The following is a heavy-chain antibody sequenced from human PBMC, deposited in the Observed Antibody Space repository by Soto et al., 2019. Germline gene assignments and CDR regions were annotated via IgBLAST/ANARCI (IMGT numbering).Heavy chain of an antibody. Sequence: GSLRLSCAASGFTFSSYWMHWVRQAPGKGLVWVSRINSDGSSTSYADSVKGRFTISRDNAKNTLYLQMNSLRAEDTVVYYCARVLSSSSEDAFDIWGQGTMVTVSS. CDR3: ARVLSSSSEDAFDI. V-gene: IGHV3-74*01. J-gene: IGHJ3*02. CDR2: INSDGSST. D-gene: IGHD6-6*01. CDR1: GFTFSSYW.